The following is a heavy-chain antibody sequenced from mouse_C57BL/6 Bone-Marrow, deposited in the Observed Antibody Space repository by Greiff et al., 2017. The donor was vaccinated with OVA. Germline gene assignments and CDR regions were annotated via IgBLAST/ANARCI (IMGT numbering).Heavy chain of an antibody. CDR2: IDPENGDT. D-gene: IGHD2-10*01. V-gene: IGHV14-4*01. J-gene: IGHJ2*01. Sequence: VQLKQSGAELVRPGASVKLSCTASGFNIKDDYMHWVKQRPEQGLEWIGWIDPENGDTEYASKFQGKATITADTSSNTAYLQLSILTSEDTAVYYCTSYPYYFDYWGQGTTLTVSS. CDR3: TSYPYYFDY. CDR1: GFNIKDDY.